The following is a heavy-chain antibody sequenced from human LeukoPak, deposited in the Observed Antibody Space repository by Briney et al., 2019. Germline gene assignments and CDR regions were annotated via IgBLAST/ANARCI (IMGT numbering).Heavy chain of an antibody. CDR2: IYSGGST. J-gene: IGHJ4*02. CDR1: GFTVSSNY. Sequence: GGSLRLSCAASGFTVSSNYMSWVRQAPGKGLEWVSVIYSGGSTYYADSVKGRFTISRDNSKNTLYLQMNSLRAEDTAVYYGAGTKYSSGWYAGYWGPGTLVTVSS. V-gene: IGHV3-53*01. CDR3: AGTKYSSGWYAGY. D-gene: IGHD6-19*01.